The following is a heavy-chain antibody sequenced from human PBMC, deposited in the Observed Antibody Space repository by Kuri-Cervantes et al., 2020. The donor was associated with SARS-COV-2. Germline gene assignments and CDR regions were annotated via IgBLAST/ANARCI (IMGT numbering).Heavy chain of an antibody. J-gene: IGHJ6*02. CDR2: FSSDGNNL. D-gene: IGHD4-11*01. CDR3: ARDPAPQQSYYYGMDA. Sequence: GGSLRLSCTASEFPFSSFPIYWVRQAPGKGLQWLAIFSSDGNNLHYIDSVKGRFSIPRDNSRNTLYLQMNSLRVDDTGVYFCARDPAPQQSYYYGMDAWGHGTRVTVSS. CDR1: EFPFSSFP. V-gene: IGHV3-30*04.